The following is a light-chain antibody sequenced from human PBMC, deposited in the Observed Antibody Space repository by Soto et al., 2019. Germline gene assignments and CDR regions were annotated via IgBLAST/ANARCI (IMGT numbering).Light chain of an antibody. CDR3: QQYNNWHSWT. CDR1: QSVSSN. V-gene: IGKV3-15*01. CDR2: GAS. Sequence: ETVMTQSPATLSVSPGDRATLSCRASQSVSSNLAWYQQKPGQAPRLLIYGASTRATGIPARFSGSGSGTEFTLTISSLQSEDFAVYYCQQYNNWHSWTFGQGTKVDI. J-gene: IGKJ1*01.